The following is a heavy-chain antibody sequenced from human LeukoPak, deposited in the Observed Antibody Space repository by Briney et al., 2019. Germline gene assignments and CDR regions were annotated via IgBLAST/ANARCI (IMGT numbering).Heavy chain of an antibody. J-gene: IGHJ4*02. D-gene: IGHD6-13*01. CDR3: ARGSKAAAGTLKPKTFDY. CDR2: INPSGGST. V-gene: IGHV1-46*01. Sequence: ASVKVSCKASGYTFTSYYMHWVRRAPGQVLAWMGIINPSGGSTSYAQKFQGRVTMTRDTSTSTVYMELSSLRSEDTAVYYCARGSKAAAGTLKPKTFDYWGQGTLVTVSS. CDR1: GYTFTSYY.